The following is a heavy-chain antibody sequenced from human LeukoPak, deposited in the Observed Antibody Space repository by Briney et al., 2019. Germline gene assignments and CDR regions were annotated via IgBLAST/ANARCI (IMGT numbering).Heavy chain of an antibody. V-gene: IGHV4-59*08. J-gene: IGHJ4*02. CDR3: ARWYYYGSGNDY. Sequence: SETLSLTCTVSGGSISSYYWSWIRQPPGKGLEWIGYIYYSGSTNYNPSLKSRVTISVDTSKNQFSLKLSSVTAADTAVYYCARWYYYGSGNDYWGQGTLVTVSS. CDR2: IYYSGST. D-gene: IGHD3-10*01. CDR1: GGSISSYY.